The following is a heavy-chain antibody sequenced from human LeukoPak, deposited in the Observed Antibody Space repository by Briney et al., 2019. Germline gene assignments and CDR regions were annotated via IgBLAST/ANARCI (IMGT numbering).Heavy chain of an antibody. D-gene: IGHD1-26*01. CDR1: GFTFSSYA. J-gene: IGHJ4*02. CDR2: ISSSGGTT. CDR3: AKEDPGATFDY. Sequence: GGSLRPSCAASGFTFSSYAMNWVRQAPGKGLEWVSGISSSGGTTYYADSVKGRFTISRDNSKNTLYLQMNSLRGEDTAVYYCAKEDPGATFDYWGQGTLVTVSS. V-gene: IGHV3-23*01.